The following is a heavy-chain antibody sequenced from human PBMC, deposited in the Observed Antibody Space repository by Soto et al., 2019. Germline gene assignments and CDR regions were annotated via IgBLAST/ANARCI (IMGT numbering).Heavy chain of an antibody. CDR1: GGIFRRYA. J-gene: IGHJ6*02. CDR3: ARPDEGSYSSNHHYYYAVDV. V-gene: IGHV1-69*01. Sequence: QVQLLQSGAEVKKSGSSVKVSCKVSGGIFRRYAISWVRQAPGQGLEWLGGIVPIFDITNYAQKFQGRVTITADESTSTAYMDLTSLRSEDTAVYYCARPDEGSYSSNHHYYYAVDVWGQGTTVTVSS. D-gene: IGHD3-16*01. CDR2: IVPIFDIT.